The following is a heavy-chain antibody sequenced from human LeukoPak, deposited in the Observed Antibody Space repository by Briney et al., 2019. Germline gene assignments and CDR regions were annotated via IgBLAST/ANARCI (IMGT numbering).Heavy chain of an antibody. J-gene: IGHJ4*02. D-gene: IGHD3-22*01. Sequence: GGSLRLSCAASGFTFSSYSMNWLRQAPGKGLEWVSSISSSSSYIYYADSVKGRFTISRDNAKNSLYMQMNSLRAEDTAVYYCARDVRYYDSSGYYYFDYWGQGTLVTVSS. CDR2: ISSSSSYI. CDR3: ARDVRYYDSSGYYYFDY. V-gene: IGHV3-21*01. CDR1: GFTFSSYS.